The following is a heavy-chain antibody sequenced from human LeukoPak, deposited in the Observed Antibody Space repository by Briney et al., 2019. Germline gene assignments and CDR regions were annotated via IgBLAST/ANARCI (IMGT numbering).Heavy chain of an antibody. J-gene: IGHJ4*02. CDR1: GGTFSSYA. D-gene: IGHD6-13*01. CDR2: IIPILGIA. CDR3: ARQSGGYGPYYFDY. V-gene: IGHV1-69*04. Sequence: SVRVSCKASGGTFSSYAISWVRQAPGQGLEWMGRIIPILGIANYAQKFQGRVTITADKSTSTAYMELSSLRSEDTAVYYCARQSGGYGPYYFDYWGQGTLVTVSS.